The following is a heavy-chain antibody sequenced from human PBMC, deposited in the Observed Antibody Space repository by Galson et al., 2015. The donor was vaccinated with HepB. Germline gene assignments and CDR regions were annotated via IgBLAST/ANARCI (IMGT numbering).Heavy chain of an antibody. CDR3: YKPIYMDV. J-gene: IGHJ6*03. D-gene: IGHD5-24*01. CDR2: ISSSGRTI. Sequence: SLRLSCAAAGFSFSNSNMHWVRQAPGKGLEWVSYISSSGRTIYYADSVKGRFTVSRDNAKNSLFLQMNSLRADDTAVYYCYKPIYMDVWGNGTTVTVSS. V-gene: IGHV3-48*01. CDR1: GFSFSNSN.